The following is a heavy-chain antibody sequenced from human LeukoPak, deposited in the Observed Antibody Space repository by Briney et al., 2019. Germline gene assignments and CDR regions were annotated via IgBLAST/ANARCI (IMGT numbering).Heavy chain of an antibody. CDR2: ISYDGSNK. J-gene: IGHJ6*04. V-gene: IGHV3-30*18. CDR1: GLTFSSYG. D-gene: IGHD3-10*02. Sequence: GGSLRLSCAASGLTFSSYGMHWVRQAPGKGLEWVAVISYDGSNKYYADSVKGRFTISRDNSKNTLYLQMNSLRAEDTAVYYCAELGITMIGGVWGKGTTVTISS. CDR3: AELGITMIGGV.